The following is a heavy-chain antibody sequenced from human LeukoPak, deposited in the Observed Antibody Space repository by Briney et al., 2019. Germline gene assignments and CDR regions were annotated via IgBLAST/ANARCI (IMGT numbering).Heavy chain of an antibody. CDR1: GFTFSSYG. CDR3: AKDISRYSSVRDGYSDY. V-gene: IGHV3-23*01. Sequence: GGSLRLSCAASGFTFSSYGMSWVRQAPGKGLEWVSAISGSGGSTYYADSVKGRFTISRDNSKNTLYLQMNSLRAEDTAVYYCAKDISRYSSVRDGYSDYWGQGTLVTVSS. J-gene: IGHJ4*02. CDR2: ISGSGGST. D-gene: IGHD6-25*01.